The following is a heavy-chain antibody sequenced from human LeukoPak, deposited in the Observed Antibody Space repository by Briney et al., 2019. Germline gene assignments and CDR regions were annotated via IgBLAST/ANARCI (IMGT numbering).Heavy chain of an antibody. CDR1: GFTFSSYW. Sequence: GGSLRLSCAASGFTFSSYWMNWARQAPGKGLEWVASINHNGNVNYYVDSVKGRFTISRDNAKNSLYLQMSNLKAEDTAVYFCARGGGLDVWGQGATVTVSS. D-gene: IGHD3-16*01. J-gene: IGHJ6*02. V-gene: IGHV3-7*03. CDR3: ARGGGLDV. CDR2: INHNGNVN.